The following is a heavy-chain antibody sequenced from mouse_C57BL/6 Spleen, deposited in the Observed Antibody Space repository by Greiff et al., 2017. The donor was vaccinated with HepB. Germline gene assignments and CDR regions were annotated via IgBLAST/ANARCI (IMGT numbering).Heavy chain of an antibody. D-gene: IGHD2-5*01. CDR2: ISDGGSYT. Sequence: EVKVVESGGGLVKPGGSLKLSCAASGFTFSSYAMSWVRQTPEKRLEWVATISDGGSYTYYPDNVKGRFTISRDNAKNNLYLQMSHLKSEDTAMYYCARGGAYYSNYGAMDYWGQGTSVTVSS. CDR1: GFTFSSYA. V-gene: IGHV5-4*03. CDR3: ARGGAYYSNYGAMDY. J-gene: IGHJ4*01.